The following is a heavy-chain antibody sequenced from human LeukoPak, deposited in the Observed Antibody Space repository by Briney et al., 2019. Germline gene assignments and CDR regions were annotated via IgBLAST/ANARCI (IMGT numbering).Heavy chain of an antibody. CDR2: ISYDGNTK. Sequence: GGSLRLSCAASGFTFSSYWMSWVRQAPGKGLEWVAAISYDGNTKFYADSVKGRFTISRDNAKNSLYLQMNSLRAEDTAVYYCARAHNWKYGTFDYWGQGTLVTVSS. CDR1: GFTFSSYW. D-gene: IGHD1-7*01. CDR3: ARAHNWKYGTFDY. J-gene: IGHJ4*02. V-gene: IGHV3-30*03.